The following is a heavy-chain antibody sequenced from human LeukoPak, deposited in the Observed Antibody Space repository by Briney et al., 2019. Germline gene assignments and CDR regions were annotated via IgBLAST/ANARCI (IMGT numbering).Heavy chain of an antibody. CDR3: TRVFYYGSRYYYMDV. J-gene: IGHJ6*03. CDR2: IKQDGSQK. CDR1: GFTSSSYS. Sequence: GGSLRLSCAASGFTSSSYSMNWVRQAPGKGLEWVANIKQDGSQKYYVDSLKGRFTISRDNAKNSLYLQMNNLRAEDTAVYYCTRVFYYGSRYYYMDVWGKGTTVTISS. D-gene: IGHD3-10*01. V-gene: IGHV3-7*01.